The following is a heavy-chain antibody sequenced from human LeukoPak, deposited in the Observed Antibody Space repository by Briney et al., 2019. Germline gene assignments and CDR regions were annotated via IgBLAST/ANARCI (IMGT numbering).Heavy chain of an antibody. D-gene: IGHD3-22*01. CDR1: GYILTELS. Sequence: ASVKVSCKVSGYILTELSIHWVRQAPGKGLEWMGSFDPENAKTMSAQTFQGRVTMTRDTSTSTVYMELSSLRSEDTAVYYCARDQTPTYYYDSRSLDYWGQGTLVTVSS. J-gene: IGHJ4*02. CDR3: ARDQTPTYYYDSRSLDY. CDR2: FDPENAKT. V-gene: IGHV1-24*01.